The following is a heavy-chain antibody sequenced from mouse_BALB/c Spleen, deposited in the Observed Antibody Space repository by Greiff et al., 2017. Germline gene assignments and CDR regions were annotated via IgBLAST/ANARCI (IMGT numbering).Heavy chain of an antibody. CDR2: INPSNGRT. D-gene: IGHD2-4*01. CDR1: GYTFTSYW. Sequence: VQLQQPGAELVKPGASVKLSCKASGYTFTSYWMHWVRQRPGQGLEWIGEINPSNGRTTYTEKFKSKATLTVAKSSSTVYMQLSSLTSEDSAVYDSASYTMITTTWFADWGQGTLVTVSA. V-gene: IGHV1S81*02. CDR3: ASYTMITTTWFAD. J-gene: IGHJ3*01.